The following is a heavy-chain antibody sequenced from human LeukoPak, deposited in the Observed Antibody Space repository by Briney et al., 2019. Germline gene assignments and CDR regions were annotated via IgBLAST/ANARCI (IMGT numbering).Heavy chain of an antibody. D-gene: IGHD2-2*02. CDR1: GFTFSSYG. CDR2: ISYDGSNK. V-gene: IGHV3-30*18. Sequence: PGGSLRLSCAASGFTFSSYGMHWVRQAPGKGLEWVAVISYDGSNKYYADSVKGRFTISRDNSKNTLYLQMNSLRAEDTAVYYCAKERQGVVPAAINYWGQGTLVTVSS. CDR3: AKERQGVVPAAINY. J-gene: IGHJ4*02.